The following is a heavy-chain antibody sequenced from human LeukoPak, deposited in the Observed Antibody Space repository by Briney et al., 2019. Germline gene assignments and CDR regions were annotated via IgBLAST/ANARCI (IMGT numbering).Heavy chain of an antibody. CDR2: IHPNSGGT. D-gene: IGHD3-10*01. V-gene: IGHV1-2*02. CDR3: ARDYYGSGTYYKDY. Sequence: ASVKVTCKASEYTFTDYYLHWVRQAPGQGLGWMGWIHPNSGGTNYAQNFQGRVSMTTDTSISTVYMELSRLRSDDTAVYYCARDYYGSGTYYKDYWGQGTLVTVSS. J-gene: IGHJ4*02. CDR1: EYTFTDYY.